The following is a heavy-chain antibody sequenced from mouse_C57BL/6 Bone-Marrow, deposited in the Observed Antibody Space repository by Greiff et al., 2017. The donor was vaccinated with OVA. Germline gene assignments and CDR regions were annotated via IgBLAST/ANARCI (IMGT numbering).Heavy chain of an antibody. CDR2: ISDGGSYT. CDR3: ARDPDY. V-gene: IGHV5-4*01. Sequence: EVQLQESGGGLVKPGGSLKLSCAASGFTFSSYAMSWVRQTPEKRLEWVATISDGGSYTYYPDNVKGRFTISRDNAKNNLYLQMSHLKSEDTAMYYCARDPDYWGQGTTLTVSS. J-gene: IGHJ2*01. CDR1: GFTFSSYA.